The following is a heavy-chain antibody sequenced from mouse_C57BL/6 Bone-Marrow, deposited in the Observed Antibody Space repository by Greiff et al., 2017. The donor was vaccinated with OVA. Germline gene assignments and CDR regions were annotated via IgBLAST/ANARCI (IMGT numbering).Heavy chain of an antibody. J-gene: IGHJ3*01. CDR1: GFTFSDYY. CDR2: ISNGGGST. Sequence: EVHLVESGGGLVQPGGSLKLSCAASGFTFSDYYMYWVRQPPEKRLEWVAYISNGGGSTYYPDTVKGRLTITRDNAKNTLYLQMSRLKAEDTAMDYCARQDSSGYFFAYWGQGTLVTVSA. D-gene: IGHD3-2*02. V-gene: IGHV5-12*01. CDR3: ARQDSSGYFFAY.